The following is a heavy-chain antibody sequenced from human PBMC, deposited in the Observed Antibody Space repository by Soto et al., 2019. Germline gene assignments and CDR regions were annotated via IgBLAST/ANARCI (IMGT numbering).Heavy chain of an antibody. V-gene: IGHV5-51*01. CDR2: IYPGDSDT. D-gene: IGHD3-10*01. J-gene: IGHJ4*02. CDR3: ARLTTISMPREPLVS. Sequence: PGESLKISCKGSGYSFTSYWIGWVRQMPGKGLKKMGIIYPGDSDTRYIPSFQGQVTISADKSISTAYLQWSSLKASDTAMYYFARLTTISMPREPLVSWGQGTMVTVST. CDR1: GYSFTSYW.